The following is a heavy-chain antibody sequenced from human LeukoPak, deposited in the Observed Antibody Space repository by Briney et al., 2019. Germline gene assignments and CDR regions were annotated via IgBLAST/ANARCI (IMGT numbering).Heavy chain of an antibody. CDR1: GYTFTSYD. V-gene: IGHV1-8*01. D-gene: IGHD3-9*01. CDR3: ARGSPYYDILTGP. CDR2: MNPNSGNT. J-gene: IGHJ5*02. Sequence: ASVKVSCKASGYTFTSYDINWVRQATGQGLEWMGWMNPNSGNTGYAQKFRGRVTMTRNTSISTAYMELSSLRSEDTAVYYCARGSPYYDILTGPWGQGTLVTVSS.